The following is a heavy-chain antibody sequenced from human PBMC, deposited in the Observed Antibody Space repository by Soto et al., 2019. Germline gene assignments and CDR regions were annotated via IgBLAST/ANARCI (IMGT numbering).Heavy chain of an antibody. CDR2: VTGSGGST. CDR3: AKHGASSYNYYMGV. CDR1: GFTFSNHA. V-gene: IGHV3-23*01. J-gene: IGHJ6*03. Sequence: GGSLRLSCAASGFTFSNHAVSWVRKAPGKGLEWVSAVTGSGGSTNYADSVKGQLTISRDNSKNTLYLQMNSLRAEDTAVYYCAKHGASSYNYYMGVWGKGTTVTVSS.